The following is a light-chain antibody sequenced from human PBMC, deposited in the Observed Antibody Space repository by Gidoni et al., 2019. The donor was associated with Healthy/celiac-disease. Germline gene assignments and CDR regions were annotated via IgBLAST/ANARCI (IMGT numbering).Light chain of an antibody. J-gene: IGKJ2*01. CDR2: AAS. CDR1: QIISSY. CDR3: QQSYSTPFT. V-gene: IGKV1-39*01. Sequence: DIQMTQSPSSLSASVGDSGTITCRARQIISSYLNWYQQKPGKAPKLLIYAASSLQSGVPSRFSGSGSGTDFTLTISSLQPEDFATYYCQQSYSTPFTFGQGTKLEIK.